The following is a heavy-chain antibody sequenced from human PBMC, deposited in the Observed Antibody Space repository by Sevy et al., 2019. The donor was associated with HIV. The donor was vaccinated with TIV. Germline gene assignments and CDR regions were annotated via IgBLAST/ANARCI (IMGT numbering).Heavy chain of an antibody. J-gene: IGHJ6*02. CDR2: ISGSGGNT. CDR1: GFTFSSYA. CDR3: AKALWFDLYYYGMDV. V-gene: IGHV3-23*01. Sequence: GGYLRLSCAASGFTFSSYAMSWVRQAPGKGLEWVSGISGSGGNTYYADSVKGRFTISRDISKNTLYLQVNSLRADDTAVYYCAKALWFDLYYYGMDVWGQGTTVNVSS. D-gene: IGHD3-10*01.